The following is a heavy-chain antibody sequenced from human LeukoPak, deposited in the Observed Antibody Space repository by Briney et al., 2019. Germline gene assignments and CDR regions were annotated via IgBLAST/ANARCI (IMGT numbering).Heavy chain of an antibody. V-gene: IGHV3-43*02. CDR1: GFTFDDYA. CDR2: ISGDGGST. J-gene: IGHJ4*02. CDR3: AKDMWRFGELDYDY. Sequence: QTGGSLRLSCAASGFTFDDYAMHLVRQAPGKGLEWVSLISGDGGSTYYADSVKGRFTISRDNSKNSLYLQMNSLRTEDTALYYCAKDMWRFGELDYDYWGQGTLVTVSS. D-gene: IGHD3-10*01.